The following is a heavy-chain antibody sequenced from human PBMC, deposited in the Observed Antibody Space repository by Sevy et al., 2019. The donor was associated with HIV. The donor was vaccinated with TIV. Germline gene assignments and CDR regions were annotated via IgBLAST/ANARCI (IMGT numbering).Heavy chain of an antibody. CDR2: INWNGDST. CDR1: GFNFDDYG. CDR3: ARVGTYYDSSHYAYYFDY. V-gene: IGHV3-20*04. J-gene: IGHJ4*02. D-gene: IGHD3-22*01. Sequence: GGSLRLSCAASGFNFDDYGMSWVRQAPGKGLEWVSGINWNGDSTGYADSVKGRFTISRDNAKNSLYLQMNSLRAEETALYYCARVGTYYDSSHYAYYFDYWGQGTLVTVSS.